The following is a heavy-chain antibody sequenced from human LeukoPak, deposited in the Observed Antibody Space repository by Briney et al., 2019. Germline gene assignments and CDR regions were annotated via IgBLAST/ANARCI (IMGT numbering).Heavy chain of an antibody. D-gene: IGHD6-13*01. V-gene: IGHV1-69*06. Sequence: ASVKVSCKASGYTFTSYDINWVRQAPGQGLEWMGGIIPIFGTANYAQKFQGRVTITADKSTSTAYMELSSLRSEDTAVYYCASPREGRSSPPWDYWGQGTLVTVSS. J-gene: IGHJ4*02. CDR3: ASPREGRSSPPWDY. CDR2: IIPIFGTA. CDR1: GYTFTSYD.